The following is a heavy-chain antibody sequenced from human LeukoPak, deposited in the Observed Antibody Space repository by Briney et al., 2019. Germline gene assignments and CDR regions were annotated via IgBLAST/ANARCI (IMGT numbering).Heavy chain of an antibody. Sequence: PSETLSLTCADSGGSISSGGYSWSWIRQPPGKGLEWIGYIYHSGSTYYNPPLKSRVTISVDRSKNQFSLKLSSVTAADTAVYYCARAKGGYYDILTGTYYFDYWGQGTLVTVSS. CDR3: ARAKGGYYDILTGTYYFDY. J-gene: IGHJ4*02. CDR1: GGSISSGGYS. CDR2: IYHSGST. V-gene: IGHV4-30-2*01. D-gene: IGHD3-9*01.